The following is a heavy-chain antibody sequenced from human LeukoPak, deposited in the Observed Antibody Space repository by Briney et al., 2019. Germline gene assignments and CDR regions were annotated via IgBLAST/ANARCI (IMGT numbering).Heavy chain of an antibody. J-gene: IGHJ4*02. CDR2: IYYSGIT. Sequence: PSETLSLTCTVSGASISSSSSSWGRVRQPPGKGPEWIGSIYYSGITYDNPSLKSRVSISVDPSKDHFSLKVSSVTAADTAVYYCASGTFDDYGDYDRGDYFDHWGQGTLVTVSS. V-gene: IGHV4-39*02. CDR1: GASISSSSSS. D-gene: IGHD4-17*01. CDR3: ASGTFDDYGDYDRGDYFDH.